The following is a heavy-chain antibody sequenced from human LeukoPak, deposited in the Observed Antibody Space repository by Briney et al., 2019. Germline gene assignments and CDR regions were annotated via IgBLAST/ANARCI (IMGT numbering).Heavy chain of an antibody. D-gene: IGHD3-22*01. V-gene: IGHV3-53*01. CDR1: GFTVSSNS. CDR3: ARGDDSSGYYY. Sequence: GGSLRLSCAASGFTVSSNSMSWVRQAPGKGLEWVSVIYRGGSTYYADSVKGRFTISRDNSKNTLYLQMNSLRAEDTAVYYCARGDDSSGYYYWGQGTLVTVSS. CDR2: IYRGGST. J-gene: IGHJ4*02.